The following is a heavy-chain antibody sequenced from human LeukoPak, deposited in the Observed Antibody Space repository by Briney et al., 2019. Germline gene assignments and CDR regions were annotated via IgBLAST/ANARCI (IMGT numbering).Heavy chain of an antibody. CDR1: GFTFSSYE. CDR3: ARDGPNRGFWSGYDSRQFDY. Sequence: TGGSLRLSCAASGFTFSSYEMNWVRQAPGKGLEWVSYISSSGSTIYYADSVKGRFTISRDNAKNSLYLQMNSLRAEDTAVYYCARDGPNRGFWSGYDSRQFDYWGQGTLVTVSS. J-gene: IGHJ4*02. V-gene: IGHV3-48*03. D-gene: IGHD3-3*01. CDR2: ISSSGSTI.